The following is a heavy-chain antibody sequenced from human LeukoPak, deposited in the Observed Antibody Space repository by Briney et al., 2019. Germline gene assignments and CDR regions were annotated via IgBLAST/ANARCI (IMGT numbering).Heavy chain of an antibody. CDR2: ISGSGGST. V-gene: IGHV3-23*01. Sequence: GGSLRLSCAASGFTLSSYAMSWVRQAPGKGLEWVSAISGSGGSTYYADSVKGRFTISRDNSKNTLYLQMNSLRAEDTAVYYCAKDSNWGSDYYFDYWGQGTLVTVSS. CDR3: AKDSNWGSDYYFDY. CDR1: GFTLSSYA. D-gene: IGHD7-27*01. J-gene: IGHJ4*02.